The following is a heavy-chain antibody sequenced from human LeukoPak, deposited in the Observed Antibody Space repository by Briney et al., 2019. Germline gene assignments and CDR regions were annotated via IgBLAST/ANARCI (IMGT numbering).Heavy chain of an antibody. V-gene: IGHV4-38-2*02. Sequence: SETLSLTCTVSGYSISSGYYWGWIRQPPGKGLEWIGSIYHSGSTYYNPSLKSRVTISVDTSKNQFSLKLSSVTAADTAVYYCARDDDYWGQGTLVTVSS. J-gene: IGHJ4*02. CDR2: IYHSGST. CDR3: ARDDDY. CDR1: GYSISSGYY.